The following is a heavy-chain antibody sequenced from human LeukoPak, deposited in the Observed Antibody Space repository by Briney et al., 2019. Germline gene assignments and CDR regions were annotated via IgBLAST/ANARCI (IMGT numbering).Heavy chain of an antibody. CDR3: ARDKDCSSTSCRLFDY. CDR1: GYTFANYG. Sequence: ASVKVSCKASGYTFANYGFSWVRQAPGQGLEWMGWISAYNGNTNYAQKLQGRVTMTTDTSTSTAYMELRSLRSDDTAVYYCARDKDCSSTSCRLFDYWGQGTLVTVSS. D-gene: IGHD2-2*01. V-gene: IGHV1-18*01. CDR2: ISAYNGNT. J-gene: IGHJ4*02.